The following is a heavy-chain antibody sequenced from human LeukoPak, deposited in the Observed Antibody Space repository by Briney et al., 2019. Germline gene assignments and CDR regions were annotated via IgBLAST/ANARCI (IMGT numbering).Heavy chain of an antibody. V-gene: IGHV4-34*01. D-gene: IGHD3-10*01. CDR2: INHSGST. CDR3: ARRVVRGVSYYYYYMDV. CDR1: GGSFSGYY. J-gene: IGHJ6*03. Sequence: SETLSLTCAVYGGSFSGYYWSWIRQPPGKGLEWIGEINHSGSTNYNPSLKNRVTISVDTSKNQFSLKLSSVTAADTAVYYCARRVVRGVSYYYYYMDVWGKGTTVTISS.